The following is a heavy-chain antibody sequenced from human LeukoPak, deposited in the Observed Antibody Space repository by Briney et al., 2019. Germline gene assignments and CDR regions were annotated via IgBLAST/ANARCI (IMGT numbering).Heavy chain of an antibody. CDR3: ARDLYSSGWGYFDY. V-gene: IGHV4-38-2*02. CDR1: GYSISSGYY. J-gene: IGHJ4*02. D-gene: IGHD6-19*01. CDR2: IYHSGST. Sequence: SETLSLTCTISGYSISSGYYWGCIRQPPGKGLEWIGSIYHSGSTYYNPSLKSRVTISLDTSENQFSLKLSSVTAADTAVYYCARDLYSSGWGYFDYWGQGNLVTVSS.